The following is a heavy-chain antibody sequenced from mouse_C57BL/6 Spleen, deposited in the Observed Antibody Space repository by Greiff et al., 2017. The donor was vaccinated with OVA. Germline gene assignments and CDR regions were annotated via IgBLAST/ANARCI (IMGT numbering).Heavy chain of an antibody. J-gene: IGHJ4*01. CDR2: IDPSDSYT. CDR1: GYTFTSYW. D-gene: IGHD1-1*01. V-gene: IGHV1-69*01. CDR3: ARSGYGSSLYAMDY. Sequence: VKLQQPGAELVMPGASVKLSCKASGYTFTSYWMHWVKQRPGQGLEWIGEIDPSDSYTNYNQKFKGKSTLTVDKSSSTAYMQLSSLTSEDSAVYYCARSGYGSSLYAMDYWGQGTSVTVSS.